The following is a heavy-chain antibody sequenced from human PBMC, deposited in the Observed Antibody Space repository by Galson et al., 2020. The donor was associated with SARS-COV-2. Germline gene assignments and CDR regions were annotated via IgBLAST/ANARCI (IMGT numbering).Heavy chain of an antibody. CDR1: GYTFTSYG. V-gene: IGHV1-18*01. CDR2: ISAYNGNT. J-gene: IGHJ6*03. D-gene: IGHD3-3*01. Sequence: ASVKVSCKASGYTFTSYGISWVRQAPGQGLEWMGWISAYNGNTNYAQKLQGRVTMTTDTSTSTAYMELRSLRSDDTAVYYCARAPVQYDFWSGYYFGGWERGVYYYMDVWGKGTTVTVSS. CDR3: ARAPVQYDFWSGYYFGGWERGVYYYMDV.